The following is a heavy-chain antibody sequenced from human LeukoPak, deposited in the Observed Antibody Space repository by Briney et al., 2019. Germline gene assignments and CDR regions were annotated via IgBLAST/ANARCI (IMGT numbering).Heavy chain of an antibody. V-gene: IGHV3-30*18. Sequence: GGSLRLSCAASGFTFSSYGMHWVRQAPGKGLEWVAVISYDGSNKYYADSVKGRFTISRDNSKNTLYLQMNSLRAEDTAVYYCAKDSSPHCSSTSCYYGDYWGQGTLVTVSS. J-gene: IGHJ4*02. CDR3: AKDSSPHCSSTSCYYGDY. CDR2: ISYDGSNK. CDR1: GFTFSSYG. D-gene: IGHD2-2*01.